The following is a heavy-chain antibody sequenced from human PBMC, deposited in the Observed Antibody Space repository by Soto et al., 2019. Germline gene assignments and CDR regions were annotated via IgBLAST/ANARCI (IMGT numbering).Heavy chain of an antibody. CDR1: GFTFSSYA. CDR3: VKDGSSGWPYYYGLDV. V-gene: IGHV3-23*01. Sequence: EVQLLESGGGLVQPGGSLRISCAASGFTFSSYAMSWVRQAPGKGLECLSTISGSGGSAYYADSVKGRFTITRDNSKNTLYLQMSSLRAEDRAVYYCVKDGSSGWPYYYGLDVWGQGTTVTVSS. J-gene: IGHJ6*02. CDR2: ISGSGGSA. D-gene: IGHD6-19*01.